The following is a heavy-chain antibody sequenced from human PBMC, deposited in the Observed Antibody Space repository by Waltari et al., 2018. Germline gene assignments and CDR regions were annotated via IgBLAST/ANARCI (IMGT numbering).Heavy chain of an antibody. Sequence: QVQLQQWGAGLLKPSETLSLTCAVYGGSFSGYYWSWIRQPPGKGLEWIGEINQRRSTNYNPSLKSRVTISVDTSKNQFSLKLSSVTAADTAVYYCARGQRYKQLRFLEWTRNWFDPWGQGTLVTVSS. CDR3: ARGQRYKQLRFLEWTRNWFDP. D-gene: IGHD3-3*01. CDR2: INQRRST. V-gene: IGHV4-34*01. CDR1: GGSFSGYY. J-gene: IGHJ5*02.